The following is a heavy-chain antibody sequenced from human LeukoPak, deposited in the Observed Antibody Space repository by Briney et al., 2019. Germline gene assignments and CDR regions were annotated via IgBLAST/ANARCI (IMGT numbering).Heavy chain of an antibody. J-gene: IGHJ5*02. Sequence: SLKVSCKASGGTFSSYAISWVRQAPGQGLEWIGGIIPIFGTANYAQKFQGRVTITSDESTSTAYMELSSLRSADTAVYYCAIPSYCSGGSCYPPDWFDPWGQGTLVTVSS. CDR3: AIPSYCSGGSCYPPDWFDP. CDR2: IIPIFGTA. CDR1: GGTFSSYA. D-gene: IGHD2-15*01. V-gene: IGHV1-69*13.